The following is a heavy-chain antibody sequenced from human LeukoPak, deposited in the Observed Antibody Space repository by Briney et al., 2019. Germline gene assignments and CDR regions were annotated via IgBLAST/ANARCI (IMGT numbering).Heavy chain of an antibody. CDR3: AKCEVAAAPDY. Sequence: PGGSLRLSCAASGFTFSSYGMHWVRQAPGKGLEWVAVIWYDGSNKNYADSVKGRFTISRDNSKNTLYLQMNSLRAEDTAVYYWAKCEVAAAPDYWGQGTLVTVSS. CDR2: IWYDGSNK. D-gene: IGHD6-13*01. CDR1: GFTFSSYG. J-gene: IGHJ4*02. V-gene: IGHV3-33*06.